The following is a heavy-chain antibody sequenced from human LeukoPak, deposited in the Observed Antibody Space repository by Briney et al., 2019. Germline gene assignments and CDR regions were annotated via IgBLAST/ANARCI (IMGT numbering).Heavy chain of an antibody. J-gene: IGHJ3*02. CDR3: ARSEYSYGADAFDI. Sequence: SETLSLTCAVSGGSISSSNWWSWVRQPPGKGLEWIGYIYYSGSTNYSPSLKSRVTISVDTSKNQFSLKLSSVTAADTAVYYCARSEYSYGADAFDIWGQGTMVTVSS. CDR1: GGSISSSNW. CDR2: IYYSGST. V-gene: IGHV4-4*02. D-gene: IGHD5-18*01.